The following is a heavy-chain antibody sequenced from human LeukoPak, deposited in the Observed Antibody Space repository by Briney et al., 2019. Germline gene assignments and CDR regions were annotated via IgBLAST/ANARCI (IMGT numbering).Heavy chain of an antibody. CDR2: INWNGVRT. Sequence: GGSLRLSCAASGFAFTDYGMSWVRQAPGKGLEWVSGINWNGVRTEYADSVKGRVTISRDNANNSLFLEMNSLGAEDTGLYYCARGSSLYYYFFGMDVWGQGTTVTVSS. D-gene: IGHD3/OR15-3a*01. CDR3: ARGSSLYYYFFGMDV. V-gene: IGHV3-20*04. CDR1: GFAFTDYG. J-gene: IGHJ6*02.